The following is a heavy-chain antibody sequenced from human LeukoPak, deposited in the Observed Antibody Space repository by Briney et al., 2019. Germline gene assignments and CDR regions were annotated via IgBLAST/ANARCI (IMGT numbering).Heavy chain of an antibody. D-gene: IGHD6-19*01. CDR1: GFTFSSYS. J-gene: IGHJ5*02. CDR3: AGDTKTIAVPLSP. CDR2: ISSSSSYI. V-gene: IGHV3-21*01. Sequence: GGSLRLSCAASGFTFSSYSMNWVRQAPGKGLEWVSSISSSSSYIYYADSVKGRFTISRDNAKNSLYLQMNSLRAEDTAVYYCAGDTKTIAVPLSPWGQGTLVTVSS.